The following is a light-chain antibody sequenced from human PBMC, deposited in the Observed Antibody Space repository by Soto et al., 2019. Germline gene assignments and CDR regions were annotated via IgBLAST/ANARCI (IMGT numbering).Light chain of an antibody. V-gene: IGLV1-44*01. CDR2: SND. CDR1: NSNIGSHT. Sequence: QSVLTQPPSAYGTPGQRVTISCSRSNSNIGSHTVNWYQQLPGTAPKLLISSNDQRPSGVPDRISGSKSGTSASLAISGLQSEDEADYFCAAWDDSLNGYVFGPGTKLTVL. J-gene: IGLJ1*01. CDR3: AAWDDSLNGYV.